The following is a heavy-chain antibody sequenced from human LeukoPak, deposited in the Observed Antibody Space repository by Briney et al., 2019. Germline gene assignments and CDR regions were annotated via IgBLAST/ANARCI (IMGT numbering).Heavy chain of an antibody. Sequence: ASVKVSCKASGYTFTGYYMHWVRQAPGQGLEWMGWINPNSGGTNYAQKFQGRVTMTRDTSTSTAYMELSRLRSDDTAVYYCARGLVRGVIVGYYGMDVWGQGTTVTVSS. CDR1: GYTFTGYY. CDR3: ARGLVRGVIVGYYGMDV. D-gene: IGHD3-10*01. J-gene: IGHJ6*02. V-gene: IGHV1-2*02. CDR2: INPNSGGT.